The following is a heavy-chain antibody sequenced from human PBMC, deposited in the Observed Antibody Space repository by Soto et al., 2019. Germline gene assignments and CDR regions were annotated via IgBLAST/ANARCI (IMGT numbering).Heavy chain of an antibody. CDR3: TRGRVGYCSSITSCDYFDY. Sequence: EVQLVESGGGLVQPGRSLRLSCTTSGFIFGDYAMSWVRQAPGKGLEWVGFITSTGYGGTTEYAASVKGRFTISRDDSKSIAYLQMNSLKTEDTAVYSCTRGRVGYCSSITSCDYFDYWGQGTLVTVSS. D-gene: IGHD2-2*01. CDR1: GFIFGDYA. J-gene: IGHJ4*02. CDR2: ITSTGYGGTT. V-gene: IGHV3-49*04.